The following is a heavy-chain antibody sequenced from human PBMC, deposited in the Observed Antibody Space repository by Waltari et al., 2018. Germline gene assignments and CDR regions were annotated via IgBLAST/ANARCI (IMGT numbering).Heavy chain of an antibody. Sequence: QVQPVQTGAGFKKPGGSGNVSCRATGYTFPRYAMPWVRQAPGQRLAWMGWINAGKGNTKHKQQFQGRVTTTKDTTTSSAYLERSRLGSTDTDVYYCARVTVLATPLYCMDVWGQGTMVTVSS. CDR3: ARVTVLATPLYCMDV. V-gene: IGHV1-3*01. D-gene: IGHD2-15*01. CDR2: INAGKGNT. J-gene: IGHJ6*03. CDR1: GYTFPRYA.